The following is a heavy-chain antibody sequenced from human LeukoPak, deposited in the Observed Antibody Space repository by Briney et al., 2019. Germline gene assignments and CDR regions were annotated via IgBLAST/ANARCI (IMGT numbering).Heavy chain of an antibody. CDR1: GDFIGFYF. CDR2: ISTSGST. V-gene: IGHV4-4*07. D-gene: IGHD3-10*01. J-gene: IGHJ6*03. Sequence: PSETLSLTCTVSGDFIGFYFWTWIRQPAGKGLEWIGRISTSGSTDYNPSLKTRVTMSVDPSKNQLSLELTSVTAADTAVYYCARGYYGSGSHCCHMDVWGKGTTITVS. CDR3: ARGYYGSGSHCCHMDV.